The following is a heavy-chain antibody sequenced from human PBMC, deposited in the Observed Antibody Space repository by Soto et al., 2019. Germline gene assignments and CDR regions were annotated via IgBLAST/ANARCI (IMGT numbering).Heavy chain of an antibody. J-gene: IGHJ6*02. Sequence: ASVRVSCKASGYTFTSYGISWVRQAPGQGLEWMGWISAYNGNTNYAQKLQGRVIMTTDTSTSTAYMELRSLRSDDTAVYYCARDLWSYYDILTGQPHYYGMDVWGLGTTVTVSS. CDR3: ARDLWSYYDILTGQPHYYGMDV. V-gene: IGHV1-18*01. CDR2: ISAYNGNT. CDR1: GYTFTSYG. D-gene: IGHD3-9*01.